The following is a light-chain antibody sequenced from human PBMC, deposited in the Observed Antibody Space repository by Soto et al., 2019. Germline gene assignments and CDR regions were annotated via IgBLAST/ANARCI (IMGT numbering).Light chain of an antibody. CDR1: QTISRW. Sequence: DLQITQSPSTLSGSVGDRITITFRASQTISRWLAWYQQKPGKAPNLLIYDASSLESGVPSRFSGSGSGTEFTLTISSLQPDDFATYYCQQYHSSWTFGQGTKVDIK. CDR3: QQYHSSWT. CDR2: DAS. V-gene: IGKV1-5*01. J-gene: IGKJ1*01.